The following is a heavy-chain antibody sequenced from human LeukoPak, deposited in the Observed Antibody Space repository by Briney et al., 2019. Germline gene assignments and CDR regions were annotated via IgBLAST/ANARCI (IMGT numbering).Heavy chain of an antibody. V-gene: IGHV3-9*03. CDR1: GFTFDDYA. J-gene: IGHJ3*02. CDR2: ISWNSGSI. CDR3: AKEDEAFDI. Sequence: GGSLRLSCAASGFTFDDYAMHWVRQAPGKGLEWVSGISWNSGSIGYADSVKGRFTISRDNAKNSLYLQMNSLRAEDMALYYCAKEDEAFDIWGQGTMVTVSS.